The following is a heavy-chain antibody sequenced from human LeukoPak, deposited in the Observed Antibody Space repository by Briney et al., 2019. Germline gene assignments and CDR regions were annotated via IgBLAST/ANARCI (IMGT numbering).Heavy chain of an antibody. Sequence: SETLSLTCTDPGGSISSSNLSWVPQPPGKGLEWIGYMYYSGTIKYNPSLKSRVTISVDTSKNQFSLKLSSVTAADTAMYYCAKAWVTDYVRYGRRGALVTVSS. D-gene: IGHD4-17*01. CDR2: MYYSGTI. CDR3: AKAWVTDYVRY. J-gene: IGHJ4*02. V-gene: IGHV4-59*01. CDR1: GGSISSSN.